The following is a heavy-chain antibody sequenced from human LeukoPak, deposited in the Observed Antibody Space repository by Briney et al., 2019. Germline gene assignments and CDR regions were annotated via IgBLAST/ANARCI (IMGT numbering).Heavy chain of an antibody. Sequence: GGSLRLSCAASGFTFSSYSMNWVRQAPGKGLEWVSSISSSSSYMYYADSVKGRFTISRDNAKNSLYLQMNSLRAEDTAVYYCAGDLKTYYCDSSGYYYVADYWGQGTLVTVSS. CDR1: GFTFSSYS. CDR3: AGDLKTYYCDSSGYYYVADY. D-gene: IGHD3-22*01. J-gene: IGHJ4*02. CDR2: ISSSSSYM. V-gene: IGHV3-21*01.